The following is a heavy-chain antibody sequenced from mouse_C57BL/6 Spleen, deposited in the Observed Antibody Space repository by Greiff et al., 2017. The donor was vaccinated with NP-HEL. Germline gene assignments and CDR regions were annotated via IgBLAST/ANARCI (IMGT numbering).Heavy chain of an antibody. Sequence: VQLQQSGAELARPGASVKMSCKASGYTFTSYTMHWVKQRPGQGLEWIGYINPSSGYTKYNQKFKDKATLIADKSSSTAYMQLSSLTSEDSAVYYCARSTTVVAPIMDAMDYWGQGTSVTVSS. V-gene: IGHV1-4*01. CDR1: GYTFTSYT. CDR3: ARSTTVVAPIMDAMDY. CDR2: INPSSGYT. J-gene: IGHJ4*01. D-gene: IGHD1-1*01.